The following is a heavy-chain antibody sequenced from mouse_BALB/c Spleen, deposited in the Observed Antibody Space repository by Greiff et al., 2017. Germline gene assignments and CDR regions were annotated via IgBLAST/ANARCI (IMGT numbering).Heavy chain of an antibody. D-gene: IGHD4-1*01. CDR1: GFTFSSYA. J-gene: IGHJ2*01. CDR3: ARRTGTDFDY. Sequence: EVMLVESGGGLVKPGGSLKLSCAASGFTFSSYAMSWVRQTPEKRLEWVATISSGGSYTYYPDSVKGRFTISRDNAKNTLYLQMSSLRSEDTAMYYCARRTGTDFDYWGQGTTLTVSS. V-gene: IGHV5-9-1*01. CDR2: ISSGGSYT.